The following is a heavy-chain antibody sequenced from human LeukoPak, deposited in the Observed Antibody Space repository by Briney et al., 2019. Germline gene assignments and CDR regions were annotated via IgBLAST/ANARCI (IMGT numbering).Heavy chain of an antibody. CDR3: AREANYDSSGFDY. CDR1: GFTFSSYW. Sequence: GGSLRLSCAASGFTFSSYWMSWVRQAPGKGLKWVANIKQDGSEKYYVDSVKGRFTISRDNAKNSLYLQMNSLRAEDTAVYYCAREANYDSSGFDYWGQGTLVTVSS. V-gene: IGHV3-7*01. D-gene: IGHD3-22*01. CDR2: IKQDGSEK. J-gene: IGHJ4*02.